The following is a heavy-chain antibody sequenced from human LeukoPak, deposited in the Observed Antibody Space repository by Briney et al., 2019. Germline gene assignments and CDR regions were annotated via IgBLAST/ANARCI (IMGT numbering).Heavy chain of an antibody. CDR3: ARGYCNGGYCLPHY. CDR2: IGSSGSYT. CDR1: GFAFSDYY. V-gene: IGHV3-11*05. Sequence: GGSLRLSCAASGFAFSDYYMNWIRQAPGKGLEWVSYIGSSGSYTNYADSVKGRFTISRDNAKNSLYLQMNSLRVEDTAVYFCARGYCNGGYCLPHYWGQGTLVAVSS. J-gene: IGHJ4*02. D-gene: IGHD2-15*01.